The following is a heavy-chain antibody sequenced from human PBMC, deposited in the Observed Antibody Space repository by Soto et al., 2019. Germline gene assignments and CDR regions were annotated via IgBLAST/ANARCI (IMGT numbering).Heavy chain of an antibody. Sequence: SETLSLTCTVSGGSISSSSYYWGWIRQPPGKGLEWIGSIYYSGSTYYSPSLKSRVTISVDTSKNQFSLKLSSVTAADTAVYYCARRIYDFWSGSYYGMDVWGQGTTVTVSS. CDR1: GGSISSSSYY. CDR3: ARRIYDFWSGSYYGMDV. V-gene: IGHV4-39*01. D-gene: IGHD3-3*01. CDR2: IYYSGST. J-gene: IGHJ6*02.